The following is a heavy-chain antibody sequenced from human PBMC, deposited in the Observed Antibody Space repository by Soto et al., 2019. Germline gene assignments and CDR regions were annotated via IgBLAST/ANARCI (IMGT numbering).Heavy chain of an antibody. V-gene: IGHV1-46*01. CDR1: GYTFTRYY. Sequence: ASVKVSCQASGYTFTRYYMHWVRQALGQGLEWMGIINPSGGSTSYAQKFQGRVTMTRDTSTSTVYMELSSLRSEDTAVYYCATPERGYSSGWYDYWGQGTLVTSPQ. J-gene: IGHJ4*02. CDR3: ATPERGYSSGWYDY. D-gene: IGHD6-19*01. CDR2: INPSGGST.